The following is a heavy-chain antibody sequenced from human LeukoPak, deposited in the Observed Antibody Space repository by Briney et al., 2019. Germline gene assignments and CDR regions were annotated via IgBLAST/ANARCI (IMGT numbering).Heavy chain of an antibody. CDR2: IYTSGST. CDR3: ARAWRWSYFDY. CDR1: GGSISSGSYY. J-gene: IGHJ4*02. V-gene: IGHV4-61*02. D-gene: IGHD3-3*01. Sequence: SETLSLTCTVSGGSISSGSYYWRWIRQPAGKGLEWIGRIYTSGSTNYNPSLKSRVTISVDTSKNQFSLKLSSVTAADTAVYYCARAWRWSYFDYWGQGTLVTVSS.